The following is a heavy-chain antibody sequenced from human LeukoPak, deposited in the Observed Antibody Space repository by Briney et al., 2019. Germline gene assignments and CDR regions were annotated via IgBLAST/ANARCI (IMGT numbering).Heavy chain of an antibody. D-gene: IGHD3-9*01. V-gene: IGHV4-59*01. CDR2: IYYSGST. CDR3: ARDSGWLLFDY. CDR1: GGSISSYY. Sequence: SETLSLTCTVSGGSISSYYWSWIRQPPGKGLEWIGYIYYSGSTNYNPPLKSRVTISVDTSKNQFSLKLSSVTAADTAVYYCARDSGWLLFDYWGQGTLVTVSS. J-gene: IGHJ4*02.